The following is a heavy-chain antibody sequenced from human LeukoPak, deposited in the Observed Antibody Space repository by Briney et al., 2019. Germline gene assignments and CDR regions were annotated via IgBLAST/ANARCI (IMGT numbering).Heavy chain of an antibody. CDR2: IYYSGNT. CDR1: GGSISSSNYY. Sequence: SETLSLTCAVSGGSISSSNYYWGWLRQPPGQGLEWIGSIYYSGNTYYNPSLKSRVTISVDTSKNQFSLKLSSVTATDTAVYYCARRRAGRDWFDPWGQGTLVTVSS. D-gene: IGHD6-19*01. V-gene: IGHV4-39*01. J-gene: IGHJ5*02. CDR3: ARRRAGRDWFDP.